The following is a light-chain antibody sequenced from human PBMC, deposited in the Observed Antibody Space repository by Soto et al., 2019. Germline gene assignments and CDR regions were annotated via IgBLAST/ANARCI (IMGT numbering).Light chain of an antibody. Sequence: QSVLTQPASVSGSPGQSITISCTGTSSDVGSYNYVSWYQHHPGKAPKLMIYEGSKRPSGVSNRFSGSKSGNTASLTISGLQAEDEADYYCCSYAGSSTFEVFGGGTKLTVL. J-gene: IGLJ3*02. V-gene: IGLV2-23*03. CDR3: CSYAGSSTFEV. CDR1: SSDVGSYNY. CDR2: EGS.